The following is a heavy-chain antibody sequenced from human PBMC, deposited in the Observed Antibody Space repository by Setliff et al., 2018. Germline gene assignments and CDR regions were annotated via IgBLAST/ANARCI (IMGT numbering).Heavy chain of an antibody. CDR2: INNYSFKT. CDR1: GDTLSTYA. Sequence: ASVKVSCKTSGDTLSTYAFNWVRQAPGQGLEWMGWINNYSFKTTYPQKFLDRVTVTTDTSATTAYMELKNLRSDDTAVYYCARINFYVSSGYYYAPDFWGQGTLVTVSS. CDR3: ARINFYVSSGYYYAPDF. V-gene: IGHV1-18*01. D-gene: IGHD3-22*01. J-gene: IGHJ4*02.